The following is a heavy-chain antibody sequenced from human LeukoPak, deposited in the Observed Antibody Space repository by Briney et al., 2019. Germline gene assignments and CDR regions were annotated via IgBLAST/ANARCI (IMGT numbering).Heavy chain of an antibody. CDR2: ISGSGGST. J-gene: IGHJ4*02. V-gene: IGHV3-23*01. CDR3: AKDERFLEWLPYYFDY. CDR1: GFTFSSYA. D-gene: IGHD3-3*01. Sequence: PGGSLRLSCAASGFTFSSYAMSWVRQAPGKGLEWVSAISGSGGSTYYADSVKGRFTISRDNSKNTLYLQMNNLRAEDTAVHYCAKDERFLEWLPYYFDYWGQGTLVTVSS.